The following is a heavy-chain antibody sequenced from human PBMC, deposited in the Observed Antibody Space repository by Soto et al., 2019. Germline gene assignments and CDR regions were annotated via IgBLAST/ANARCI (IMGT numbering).Heavy chain of an antibody. CDR3: ARDRYAYGSGRTLDY. D-gene: IGHD3-10*01. Sequence: QVQLVQSGAEVKKPGSSVKVSCKASGGTFCSYTVSGVRQAPGQGLEWMGRIVPILGVPNYAQRFQGRVTITADKGTNTAYMELSSLRSEDTAVYYCARDRYAYGSGRTLDYWGQGTLVTVSS. J-gene: IGHJ4*02. CDR1: GGTFCSYT. CDR2: IVPILGVP. V-gene: IGHV1-69*08.